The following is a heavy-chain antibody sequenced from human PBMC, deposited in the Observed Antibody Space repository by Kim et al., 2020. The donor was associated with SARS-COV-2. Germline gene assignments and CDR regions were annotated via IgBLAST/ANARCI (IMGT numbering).Heavy chain of an antibody. CDR1: GFTFSSYW. Sequence: GGSLRLSCAASGFTFSSYWVSWVRQAPWKGLEWVANIKQDGSEKYYVDSVKGRFTISRDNAKNSLYLQMNSLRAEDTAVYYCARDLIRPVGPSWGQGTLVTVSS. CDR3: ARDLIRPVGPS. J-gene: IGHJ4*02. V-gene: IGHV3-7*03. D-gene: IGHD3-16*01. CDR2: IKQDGSEK.